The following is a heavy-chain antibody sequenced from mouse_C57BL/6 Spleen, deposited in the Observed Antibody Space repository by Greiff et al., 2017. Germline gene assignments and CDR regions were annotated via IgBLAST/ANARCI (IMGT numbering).Heavy chain of an antibody. CDR1: GFTFSDYG. V-gene: IGHV5-17*01. D-gene: IGHD2-5*01. CDR2: ISSGSSTI. Sequence: EVQLVESGGGLVKPGGSLKLSCAASGFTFSDYGMHWVRQAPEKGLEWVAYISSGSSTIYYADTVKGRFTISRDNAKNTLFLQMTSLRSEDTAMYYCARDSNSYYYAMDDWGQGTSVTVSS. J-gene: IGHJ4*01. CDR3: ARDSNSYYYAMDD.